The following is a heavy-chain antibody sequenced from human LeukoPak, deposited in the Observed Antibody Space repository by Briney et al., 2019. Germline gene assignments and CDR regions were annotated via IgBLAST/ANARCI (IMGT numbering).Heavy chain of an antibody. CDR1: GFTFSSYW. V-gene: IGHV3-7*03. D-gene: IGHD1-1*01. J-gene: IGHJ4*02. Sequence: RPGGSLRLSCAASGFTFSSYWMSWVRQAPGKGLEWVANIKQDGSEKYYVDSVKGRFTISRDNAKNSLYLQMNSLRVEDTAVYYCARKGVNATAYYFDYWGQGTLVTVSS. CDR3: ARKGVNATAYYFDY. CDR2: IKQDGSEK.